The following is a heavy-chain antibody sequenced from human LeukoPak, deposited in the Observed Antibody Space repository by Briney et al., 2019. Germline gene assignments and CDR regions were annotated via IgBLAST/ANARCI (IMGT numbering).Heavy chain of an antibody. CDR2: ISSSSSYI. D-gene: IGHD3-3*01. CDR3: ARSKPYDFWSGYQFHYYYYGMDV. J-gene: IGHJ6*02. V-gene: IGHV3-21*01. CDR1: GFTFSSYS. Sequence: GGSLRLSCAASGFTFSSYSMNWVRQAPGKGLEWVSSISSSSSYIYYADSVKGRFTISRDNAKNSLYLQMNSLRAEDTAVYYCARSKPYDFWSGYQFHYYYYGMDVWGQGTTVTVSS.